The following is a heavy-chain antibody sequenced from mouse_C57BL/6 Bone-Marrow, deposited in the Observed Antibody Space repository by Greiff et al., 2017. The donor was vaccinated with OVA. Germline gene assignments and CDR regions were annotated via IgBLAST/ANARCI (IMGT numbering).Heavy chain of an antibody. CDR1: GFNIKDYY. V-gene: IGHV14-2*01. D-gene: IGHD1-1*01. CDR2: IDPEDGET. J-gene: IGHJ1*03. CDR3: TLDYYGRYFDV. Sequence: EVQLQQSGAELVKPGASVKVSCTASGFNIKDYYMHWVKQRTEQGLEWIGRIDPEDGETKYAPKFQGKATITADTSSNTAYLRLSSLTSEDSAVYYCTLDYYGRYFDVWGTGTTVTVSS.